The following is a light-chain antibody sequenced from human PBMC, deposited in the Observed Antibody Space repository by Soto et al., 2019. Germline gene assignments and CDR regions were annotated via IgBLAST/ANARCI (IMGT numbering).Light chain of an antibody. Sequence: QSVLTQPPSASGTPGQRVTIPCSGSNSNIGANTANWYQQLPGTAPKLLIYSSNQRPSGVPDRFSGSKSGTSASLAISGLQSEDEADYYCATWDDSLNGVVFGGGTQLTVL. CDR3: ATWDDSLNGVV. CDR2: SSN. J-gene: IGLJ2*01. CDR1: NSNIGANT. V-gene: IGLV1-44*01.